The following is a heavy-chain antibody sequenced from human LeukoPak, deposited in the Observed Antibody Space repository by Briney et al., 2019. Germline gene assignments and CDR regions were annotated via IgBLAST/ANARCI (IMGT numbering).Heavy chain of an antibody. V-gene: IGHV4-34*01. Sequence: KPSETLSLTCTVSGGSISSYYWSWIRQPPGKGLEWIGEINHSGSTNYNPSLKSRVTISVDTSKNQFSLKLSSVTAADTAVYYCARKATILRHWGQGTLVTVSS. CDR3: ARKATILRH. CDR2: INHSGST. CDR1: GGSISSYY. J-gene: IGHJ4*02. D-gene: IGHD5-24*01.